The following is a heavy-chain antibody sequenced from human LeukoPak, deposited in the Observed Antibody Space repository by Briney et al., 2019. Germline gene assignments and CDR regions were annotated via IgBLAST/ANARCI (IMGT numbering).Heavy chain of an antibody. D-gene: IGHD1-26*01. CDR2: IYSGGSI. Sequence: GGSLRLSCAASGFTFSSYSMNWFRQAPGKGLEWVSVIYSGGSIYHADSVKGRFTISRDNSKNTLYLQMDSLRAEDTAVYYCARDSVGAGYFDYWGQGTLVTVSS. CDR3: ARDSVGAGYFDY. CDR1: GFTFSSYS. V-gene: IGHV3-53*01. J-gene: IGHJ4*02.